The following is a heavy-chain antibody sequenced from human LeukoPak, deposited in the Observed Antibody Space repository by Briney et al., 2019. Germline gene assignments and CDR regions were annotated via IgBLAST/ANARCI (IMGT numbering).Heavy chain of an antibody. D-gene: IGHD3-22*01. CDR1: GYTFTSYY. CDR2: INPSGGST. V-gene: IGHV1-46*01. CDR3: ARDCGYYDSSGYYSNWFDP. J-gene: IGHJ5*02. Sequence: ASVKVSCKASGYTFTSYYMHWVRQAPGQGLEWTGIINPSGGSTSYAQKFQGRVTMTRDTSTSTVYMELSSLRSEDTAVYYCARDCGYYDSSGYYSNWFDPWGQGTLVTVSS.